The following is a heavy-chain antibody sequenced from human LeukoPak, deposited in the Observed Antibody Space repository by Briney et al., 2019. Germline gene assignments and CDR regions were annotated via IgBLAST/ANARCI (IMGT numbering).Heavy chain of an antibody. CDR1: GGSISPYY. V-gene: IGHV4-59*08. J-gene: IGHJ4*02. CDR3: ARHHPKGYSSAWYYFDF. Sequence: PSETLSLTCSVSGGSISPYYWSWIRQPPGKGMKWIAYIYYTGDTNYNPSLKSRVTISVDTSKNQFSLTLSSVTAADTAVYYCARHHPKGYSSAWYYFDFWGQGSLVTVSS. CDR2: IYYTGDT. D-gene: IGHD6-13*01.